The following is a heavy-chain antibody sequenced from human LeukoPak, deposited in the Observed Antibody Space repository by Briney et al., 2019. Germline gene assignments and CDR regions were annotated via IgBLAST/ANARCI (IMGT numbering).Heavy chain of an antibody. CDR3: XXXXXXXXXAVPFDP. J-gene: IGHJ5*02. CDR2: IRGKSYGETT. D-gene: IGHD2-15*01. CDR1: RFTFNSYA. V-gene: IGHV3-49*03. Sequence: PGGSLRLSCAASRFTFNSYAMSWFRQAPGKGLEWVGFIRGKSYGETTEYAASVKDRFSISRDDSKSVAYLQMNNLKIEDPAVXXCXXXXXXXXXAVPFDPWGQGTLVAVSS.